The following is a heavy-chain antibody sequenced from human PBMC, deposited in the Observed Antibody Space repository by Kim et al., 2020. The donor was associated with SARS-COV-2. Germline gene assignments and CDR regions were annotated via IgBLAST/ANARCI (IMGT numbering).Heavy chain of an antibody. D-gene: IGHD3-10*01. Sequence: ASVKVSCKASGYTFTSYYMHWVRQAPGQGLEWMGIINPSGGSTSYAQKFQGRVTMTRDTSTSTVYMELSSLRSEDTAVYYCARDRSVEGVWFGEYYYYGMDVWGQGTTVTVSS. V-gene: IGHV1-46*03. CDR2: INPSGGST. CDR3: ARDRSVEGVWFGEYYYYGMDV. CDR1: GYTFTSYY. J-gene: IGHJ6*02.